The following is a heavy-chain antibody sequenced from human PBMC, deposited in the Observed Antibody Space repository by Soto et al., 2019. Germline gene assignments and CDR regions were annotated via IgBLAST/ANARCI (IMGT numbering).Heavy chain of an antibody. CDR1: GFTFSTYD. D-gene: IGHD4-17*01. CDR2: IRTVGDT. J-gene: IGHJ2*01. CDR3: ARVSYGGNARVYWYFDL. V-gene: IGHV3-13*04. Sequence: EVQLVESGGGLVQPGGSLRLSCAASGFTFSTYDMHWVRQATGKGLEWVSAIRTVGDTYYSVSVKGRFTISRESAKNSLYLQMNSLRAGDTAVYYCARVSYGGNARVYWYFDLWVRGTLVTVSS.